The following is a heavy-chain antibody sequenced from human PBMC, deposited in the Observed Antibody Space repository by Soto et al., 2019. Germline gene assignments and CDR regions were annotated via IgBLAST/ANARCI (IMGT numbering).Heavy chain of an antibody. CDR1: GGSFNSNA. Sequence: QVQLVQSGAEVKKHGSSVKVSCKASGGSFNSNAFSWVRQAPGQGLEWLGGIIPIFTTANYAQKFQGRVTITADESSSTIYIELRRLTPEDTSVYYCARTTAATYIVHGMAVWGPGTTVTVAS. CDR3: ARTTAATYIVHGMAV. D-gene: IGHD2-15*01. V-gene: IGHV1-69*19. J-gene: IGHJ6*02. CDR2: IIPIFTTA.